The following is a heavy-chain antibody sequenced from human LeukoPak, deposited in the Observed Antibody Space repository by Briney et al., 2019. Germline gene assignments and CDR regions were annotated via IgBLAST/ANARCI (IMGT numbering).Heavy chain of an antibody. D-gene: IGHD6-6*01. CDR1: GFTFSSYA. J-gene: IGHJ4*02. Sequence: GGSLRLSCAASGFTFSSYAMSWVRQAPGKGVEWVSAISGSGGSTYYADSVKGRFTISRDTSKDTLYLQMNSLRAEDTAGYYCDKQLKNYWGQGTLATVSS. V-gene: IGHV3-23*01. CDR3: DKQLKNY. CDR2: ISGSGGST.